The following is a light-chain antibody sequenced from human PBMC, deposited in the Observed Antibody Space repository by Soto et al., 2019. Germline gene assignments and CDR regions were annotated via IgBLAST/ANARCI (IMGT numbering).Light chain of an antibody. CDR1: SSNIGAGYD. CDR3: QSYDSSLSRV. Sequence: QSVLTQPPSVSGAPGQRVTISCTGSSSNIGAGYDVHWYQQLPGTAPKLLIYCNSNRPSGVPDRFSGSKSGTSASLAIPGLQAEDEADYCCQSYDSSLSRVFGGGTKLTVL. CDR2: CNS. V-gene: IGLV1-40*01. J-gene: IGLJ2*01.